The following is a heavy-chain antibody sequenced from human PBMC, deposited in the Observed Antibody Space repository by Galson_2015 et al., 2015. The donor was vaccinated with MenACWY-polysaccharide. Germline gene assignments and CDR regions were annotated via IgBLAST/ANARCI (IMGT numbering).Heavy chain of an antibody. CDR3: ASQTWTGYFDY. CDR2: IKQDGSEK. J-gene: IGHJ4*02. Sequence: SLRLSCAASGLTFSNYWMSCVRQAPGKRLEWVANIKQDGSEKYYVDSVKGRFTISRDNAKNSLYLQMNSLRAEDTAMYYCASQTWTGYFDYWGQGILVTVSS. D-gene: IGHD3/OR15-3a*01. CDR1: GLTFSNYW. V-gene: IGHV3-7*03.